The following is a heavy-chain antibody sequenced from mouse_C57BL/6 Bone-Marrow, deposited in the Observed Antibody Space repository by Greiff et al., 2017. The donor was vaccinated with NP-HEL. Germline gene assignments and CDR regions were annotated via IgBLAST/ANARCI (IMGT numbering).Heavy chain of an antibody. D-gene: IGHD1-1*01. CDR3: ARIYYYGSSYYAMDY. CDR2: INSDGGST. V-gene: IGHV5-2*01. CDR1: EYEFPSHD. J-gene: IGHJ4*01. Sequence: EVQRVESGGGLVQPGESLKLSCESNEYEFPSHDMSWVRQTPEKRLELVAAINSDGGSTYYPDTMERRFIISRDNTKKNLYLQMSSLRSEDTALYYCARIYYYGSSYYAMDYWGQGTSVTVSS.